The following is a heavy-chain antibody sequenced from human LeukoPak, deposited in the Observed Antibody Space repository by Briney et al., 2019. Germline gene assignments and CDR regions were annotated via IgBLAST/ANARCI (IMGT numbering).Heavy chain of an antibody. CDR1: GYGIKTYG. J-gene: IGHJ5*02. Sequence: GEALHISNKGFGYGIKTYGRGGGRQMPGKGRELVGLVYLGDSDTTYSPSFQGQVTISADKSLDTAYLHWNSLRAADSATYYCARLDFRRRHYYDSSGWGSWGPGTRVVVSS. D-gene: IGHD3-22*01. CDR3: ARLDFRRRHYYDSSGWGS. V-gene: IGHV5-51*01. CDR2: VYLGDSDT.